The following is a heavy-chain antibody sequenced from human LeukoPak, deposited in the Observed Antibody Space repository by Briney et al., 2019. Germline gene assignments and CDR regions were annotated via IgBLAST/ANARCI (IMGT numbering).Heavy chain of an antibody. CDR3: ATLRGSGDYYYYYGMDV. CDR1: GYTLTELS. J-gene: IGHJ6*02. CDR2: FDPEDGET. Sequence: ASVNVSCKVSGYTLTELSMHWVRQAPGKGLEWMGGFDPEDGETIYAQKFQGRVTMTEDTSTDTAYMELSSLRSEDTAVYYCATLRGSGDYYYYYGMDVWGQGTTVTVSS. V-gene: IGHV1-24*01. D-gene: IGHD4-17*01.